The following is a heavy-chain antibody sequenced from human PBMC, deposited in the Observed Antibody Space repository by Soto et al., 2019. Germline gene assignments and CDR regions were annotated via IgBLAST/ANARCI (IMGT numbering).Heavy chain of an antibody. V-gene: IGHV3-48*02. D-gene: IGHD5-18*01. CDR2: ISSSSSTI. CDR3: ARDFGRYSYGYTN. J-gene: IGHJ4*02. Sequence: GGSLRLSCAASGFTFSSYSMNWVRQAPGKGLEWVSYISSSSSTIYYADSVKGRFTISRDNAKNSLYLQRNSLRDEDTAGYYCARDFGRYSYGYTNWGQGTLVTVSS. CDR1: GFTFSSYS.